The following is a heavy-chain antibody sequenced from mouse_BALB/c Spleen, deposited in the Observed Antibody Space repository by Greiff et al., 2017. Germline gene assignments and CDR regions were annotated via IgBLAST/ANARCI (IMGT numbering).Heavy chain of an antibody. Sequence: EVMLVESGGGLVKLGGSLKLSCAASGFTFSSYYMSWVRQTPEKRLELVAAINSNGGSTYYPDTVKGRFTISRDNAKNTLYLQMSSLKSEDTALYYCARVGYRYAMDYWGQGTSVTVSS. J-gene: IGHJ4*01. CDR3: ARVGYRYAMDY. CDR2: INSNGGST. V-gene: IGHV5-6-2*01. CDR1: GFTFSSYY.